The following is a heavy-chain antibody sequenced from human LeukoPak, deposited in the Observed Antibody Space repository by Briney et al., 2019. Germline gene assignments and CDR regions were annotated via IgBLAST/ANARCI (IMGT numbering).Heavy chain of an antibody. D-gene: IGHD3-3*01. CDR3: ARDLGFWSGPDY. J-gene: IGHJ4*02. CDR2: IYYSGST. CDR1: GGFIRSGAYY. V-gene: IGHV4-31*03. Sequence: SQTLSLTCTVSGGFIRSGAYYWSWIRQYPGKGLDWIGYIYYSGSTYYNPSLKSRVTISVDTSKNQFSLRLTSVTAADTAVYYCARDLGFWSGPDYWGQGTLVTVSS.